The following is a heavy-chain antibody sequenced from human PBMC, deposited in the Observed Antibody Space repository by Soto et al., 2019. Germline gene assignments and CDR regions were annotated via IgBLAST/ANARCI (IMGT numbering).Heavy chain of an antibody. CDR1: GGTFSSYA. D-gene: IGHD2-21*02. CDR3: ARDRGDRYYYDSGMDV. V-gene: IGHV1-69*12. CDR2: IIPIFGTA. J-gene: IGHJ6*02. Sequence: QVQLVQSGAEVKKPGSSVKVSCKASGGTFSSYAISWVRQAPGQGLEWMGGIIPIFGTANYAQKFQGRVTITADESTSTAYMELSSLSSEDTAVYYCARDRGDRYYYDSGMDVWCQGTTVTVSS.